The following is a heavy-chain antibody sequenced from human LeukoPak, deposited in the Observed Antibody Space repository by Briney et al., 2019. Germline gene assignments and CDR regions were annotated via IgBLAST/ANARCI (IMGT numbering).Heavy chain of an antibody. D-gene: IGHD6-13*01. Sequence: GASVKVSCKASGGTFSSYAISWVRQAPGQGLEWMGRIIPIFGTANYAQKFQGRVTITTDESTSTAYMELSSLRSEDTAVYYCAGEPPFSIAAADVAPEEDYFDYWGQGTLVTVSS. CDR2: IIPIFGTA. V-gene: IGHV1-69*05. CDR3: AGEPPFSIAAADVAPEEDYFDY. CDR1: GGTFSSYA. J-gene: IGHJ4*02.